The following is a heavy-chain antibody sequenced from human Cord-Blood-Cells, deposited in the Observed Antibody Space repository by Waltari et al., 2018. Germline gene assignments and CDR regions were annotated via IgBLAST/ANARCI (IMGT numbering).Heavy chain of an antibody. Sequence: QVQLVQSGAQVTKPGAAVKVSCTASGYTFTAYYMHWVRQAPGQGLEWMGWINPNSGGTNYAQKFQGWVTMTRDTSISTAYMELSRLRSDDTAVYYCARVRVGDYGDRVLDYWGQGTLVTVSS. V-gene: IGHV1-2*04. D-gene: IGHD4-17*01. J-gene: IGHJ4*02. CDR2: INPNSGGT. CDR1: GYTFTAYY. CDR3: ARVRVGDYGDRVLDY.